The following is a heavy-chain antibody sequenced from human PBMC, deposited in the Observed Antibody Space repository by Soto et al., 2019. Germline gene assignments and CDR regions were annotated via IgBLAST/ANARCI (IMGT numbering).Heavy chain of an antibody. CDR3: ARGGDYYYIWGSYRSDYFDY. Sequence: QVQLVQSGAEVKKPGASVKVSCKASGYTFTSYGISWVRQAPGQGLEWMGWISAYNGNTNYAQKLQGRVTMTTDTPTSTAHVELRSRRSDDTAVNYCARGGDYYYIWGSYRSDYFDYWGQGTLVTVSS. V-gene: IGHV1-18*01. D-gene: IGHD3-16*02. CDR1: GYTFTSYG. J-gene: IGHJ4*02. CDR2: ISAYNGNT.